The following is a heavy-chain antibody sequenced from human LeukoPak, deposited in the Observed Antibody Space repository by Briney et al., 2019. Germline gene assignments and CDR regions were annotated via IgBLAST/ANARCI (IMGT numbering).Heavy chain of an antibody. CDR1: GGTFISYA. D-gene: IGHD2-2*02. J-gene: IGHJ3*02. CDR2: IIPIFGTA. Sequence: ASVTVSCKASGGTFISYAISWVRQAPGQGLEWMGGIIPIFGTANYAQKFQGRVTMTRDTSTSTVYMDLSSLRSDDTAVYYCARDQGYCSSTSCYTRDAFDIWGQGTMVTVSS. CDR3: ARDQGYCSSTSCYTRDAFDI. V-gene: IGHV1-69*05.